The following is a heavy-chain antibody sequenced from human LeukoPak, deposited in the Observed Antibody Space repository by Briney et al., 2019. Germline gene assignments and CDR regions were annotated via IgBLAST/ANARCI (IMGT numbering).Heavy chain of an antibody. Sequence: SETLSLTCAVYGGSFSGYYWSWIRQPPGKGLEWIGEINHSGSANYNPSLKSRVTLSIDKSKNQFSLNLSSVTAADTAVYYCARGAAPGYYYYYYGMDVWGQGTTVTVSS. D-gene: IGHD6-13*01. CDR3: ARGAAPGYYYYYYGMDV. CDR1: GGSFSGYY. V-gene: IGHV4-34*01. J-gene: IGHJ6*02. CDR2: INHSGSA.